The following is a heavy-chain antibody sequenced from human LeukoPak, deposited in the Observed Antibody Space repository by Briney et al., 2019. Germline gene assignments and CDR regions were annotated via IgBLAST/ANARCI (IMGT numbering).Heavy chain of an antibody. CDR1: GFTFSDSY. CDR2: ISSSGSTI. CDR3: ARGKYSFDY. V-gene: IGHV3-11*01. J-gene: IGHJ4*02. Sequence: GGSLRLSCAASGFTFSDSYMSWVRQAPGKGLEYVSYISSSGSTIYYADSVKGRFTLSRDNAKNSLSLEMNSLRAEDTAVYYCARGKYSFDYWGQGTLVTVSS.